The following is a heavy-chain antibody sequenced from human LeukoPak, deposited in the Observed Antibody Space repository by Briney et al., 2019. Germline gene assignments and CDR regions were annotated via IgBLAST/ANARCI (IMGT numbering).Heavy chain of an antibody. CDR2: ISRNGGST. J-gene: IGHJ4*02. CDR1: GFTFSNYA. V-gene: IGHV3-64*01. D-gene: IGHD2-2*01. Sequence: GWSLRLSCAASGFTFSNYAMHWVRQAPGKGVEYVSAISRNGGSTYYANPVKGRFTISRDNSKNTLYLQMGSLRAEDMAVYYCARADCSSTSRYLGYWGQGTLVTVSS. CDR3: ARADCSSTSRYLGY.